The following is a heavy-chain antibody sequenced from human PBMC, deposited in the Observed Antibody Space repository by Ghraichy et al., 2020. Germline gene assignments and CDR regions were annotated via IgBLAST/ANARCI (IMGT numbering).Heavy chain of an antibody. CDR1: GGSISSSSYY. CDR3: ARRGVVTARGAFDI. Sequence: SQTLSLTCTVSGGSISSSSYYWGWIRQPPGKGLEWIGSIYYSGSTYYNPSLKSRVTISVDTSKNQFSLKLSSVTAADTAVYYCARRGVVTARGAFDIWGQVTMVTVSS. CDR2: IYYSGST. J-gene: IGHJ3*02. V-gene: IGHV4-39*01. D-gene: IGHD2-21*02.